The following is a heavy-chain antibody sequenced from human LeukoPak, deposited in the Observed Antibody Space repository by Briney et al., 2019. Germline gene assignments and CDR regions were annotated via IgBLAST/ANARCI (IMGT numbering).Heavy chain of an antibody. D-gene: IGHD5-18*01. V-gene: IGHV1-2*02. CDR1: GYTFSAYY. CDR2: INPNSGGT. Sequence: ASVKVSCKASGYTFSAYYIDWMRQAPGQGLEWMGWINPNSGGTNYAQTFQGRVTMTRDTSISTAYMELSGLRSDDTAVYYCARDFGYNYGRGAFDIWGQGTMVTVSS. CDR3: ARDFGYNYGRGAFDI. J-gene: IGHJ3*02.